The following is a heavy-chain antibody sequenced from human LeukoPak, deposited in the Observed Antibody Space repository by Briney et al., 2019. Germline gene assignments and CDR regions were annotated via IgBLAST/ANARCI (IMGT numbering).Heavy chain of an antibody. CDR2: ISGSGGST. CDR1: GFTFSSYA. Sequence: GGSLRLSCAASGFTFSSYAMSWVRQAPGKGLEWVSAISGSGGSTYYADSVKGRFTISRDNSKNTLYLQMNSLRAEDTDVYYCAKDITMIVVVLDYFDYWGQGTLVTVSS. V-gene: IGHV3-23*01. D-gene: IGHD3-22*01. CDR3: AKDITMIVVVLDYFDY. J-gene: IGHJ4*02.